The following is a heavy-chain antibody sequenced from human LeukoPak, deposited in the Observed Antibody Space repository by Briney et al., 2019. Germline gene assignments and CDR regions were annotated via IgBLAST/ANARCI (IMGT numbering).Heavy chain of an antibody. V-gene: IGHV1-18*01. CDR3: ARERSGWFFSS. Sequence: ASVKVSCKASGYSFTRYGITWVRQAPGQGLEWMGWINPYNGNTNYAQNLQGRVTMTTDTSTSTAYMDLRSLRSDDTAVYYCARERSGWFFSSWGEGTLVTVS. D-gene: IGHD6-19*01. J-gene: IGHJ4*02. CDR2: INPYNGNT. CDR1: GYSFTRYG.